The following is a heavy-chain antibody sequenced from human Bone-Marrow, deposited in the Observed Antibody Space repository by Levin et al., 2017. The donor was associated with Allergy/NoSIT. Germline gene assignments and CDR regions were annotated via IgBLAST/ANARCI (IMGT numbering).Heavy chain of an antibody. V-gene: IGHV4-39*01. D-gene: IGHD3-10*01. Sequence: SETLSLTCTVSGGSISSTSYYWGWIRQPPGKGLEWIGNFLYGAGTYYNPSLKSRVTISVDTSKNQFSLNLSSVTAADTALYYCARTPGGRYDYWGQGTLVTVSS. J-gene: IGHJ4*02. CDR3: ARTPGGRYDY. CDR1: GGSISSTSYY. CDR2: FLYGAGT.